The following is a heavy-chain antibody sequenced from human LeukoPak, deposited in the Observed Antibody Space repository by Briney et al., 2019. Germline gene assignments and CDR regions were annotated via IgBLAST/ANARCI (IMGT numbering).Heavy chain of an antibody. D-gene: IGHD2-2*01. V-gene: IGHV5-51*01. Sequence: GESLKISCKGSGYSFTSYWIGWVRQMPGKGLEWMGIIYPGDSDTRYSPSFQGQVTISADKSISTAYLQWSSLKASDTAMYYCASRLYSSSTSCYSEFDYWGQGTLVTVSS. J-gene: IGHJ4*02. CDR3: ASRLYSSSTSCYSEFDY. CDR1: GYSFTSYW. CDR2: IYPGDSDT.